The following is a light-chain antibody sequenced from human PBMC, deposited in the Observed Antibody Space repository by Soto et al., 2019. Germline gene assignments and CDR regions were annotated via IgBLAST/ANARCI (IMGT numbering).Light chain of an antibody. CDR3: QQYGSSFAT. CDR2: GAS. V-gene: IGKV3-20*01. CDR1: QSVSSN. J-gene: IGKJ1*01. Sequence: EIVLTQSPGTLSLSPAERATLSCRASQSVSSNLAWYRQTPGQAPRLLIYGASTRATDTPARFSGSGSGTDFTRTISRVGPADFAVDYCQQYGSSFATFGQGTQVEV.